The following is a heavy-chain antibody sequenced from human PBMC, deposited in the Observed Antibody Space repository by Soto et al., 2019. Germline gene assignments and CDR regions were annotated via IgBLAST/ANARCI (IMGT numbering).Heavy chain of an antibody. D-gene: IGHD3-3*01. J-gene: IGHJ4*02. CDR2: IWYDGSNK. CDR3: ARDSEYDFWSGYGY. CDR1: GFTFSTYG. Sequence: GGSRRLSCAASGFTFSTYGMHWVRQAPGKGLEWVAVIWYDGSNKYYADSVKGRFTISRDNSKNTLYLQMNSLRAEDTAVYFCARDSEYDFWSGYGYWGQGTLVTVSS. V-gene: IGHV3-33*01.